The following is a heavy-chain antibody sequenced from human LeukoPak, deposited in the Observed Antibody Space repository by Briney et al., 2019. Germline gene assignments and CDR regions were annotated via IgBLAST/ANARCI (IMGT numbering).Heavy chain of an antibody. Sequence: SETLSLTCTVSGGSISSYCWSWIRQPAGKGLEWIGRIYTSGSTNYNPSLKSRVTMSVDTSKNQFSLKLSSVTAADTAVYYCARVGPVAGTGFDYWGQGTLVTVSS. CDR2: IYTSGST. D-gene: IGHD6-19*01. J-gene: IGHJ4*02. CDR1: GGSISSYC. CDR3: ARVGPVAGTGFDY. V-gene: IGHV4-4*07.